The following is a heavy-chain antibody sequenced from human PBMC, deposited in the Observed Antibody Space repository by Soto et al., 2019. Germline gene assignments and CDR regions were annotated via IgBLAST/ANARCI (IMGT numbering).Heavy chain of an antibody. CDR1: GGSISRYY. J-gene: IGHJ2*01. CDR2: VYYSGST. CDR3: ARRYYGDYWYFDL. V-gene: IGHV4-59*01. Sequence: PSETLSLTCPVSGGSISRYYWSWIRQPPGKGLEWIGYVYYSGSTNYNPSLKSRVTISLDTSKTQFSLKLNSVTAADTAVYYCARRYYGDYWYFDLWGRGTLVTVSS. D-gene: IGHD4-17*01.